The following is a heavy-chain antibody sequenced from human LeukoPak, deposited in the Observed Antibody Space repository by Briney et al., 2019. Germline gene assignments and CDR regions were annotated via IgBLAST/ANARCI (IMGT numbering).Heavy chain of an antibody. V-gene: IGHV4-59*01. Sequence: PSETLSLTCTVSGGSISSYYWSWIRQPPGKGLEWIGYIYYSGSTNYNPSLKSRVTISVDTSKNQFSLKLSSVTAADTAVYYCARAGYQWLVPNFDYWGQGTLVTVSS. CDR1: GGSISSYY. CDR3: ARAGYQWLVPNFDY. D-gene: IGHD6-19*01. CDR2: IYYSGST. J-gene: IGHJ4*02.